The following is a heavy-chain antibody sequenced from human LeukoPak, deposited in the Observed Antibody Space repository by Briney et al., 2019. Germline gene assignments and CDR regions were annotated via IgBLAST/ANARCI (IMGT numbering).Heavy chain of an antibody. J-gene: IGHJ4*02. Sequence: GASVKVSCKASGGTFSSYAISWVRQAPGQGLEWMGGIIPIFGTANYAQKFQGRVTITADESTSTAYMELSSLRSGDTAVYYCARGGVVVPAAIPPYYFDYWGQGTLVTVSS. D-gene: IGHD2-2*01. CDR3: ARGGVVVPAAIPPYYFDY. CDR2: IIPIFGTA. V-gene: IGHV1-69*13. CDR1: GGTFSSYA.